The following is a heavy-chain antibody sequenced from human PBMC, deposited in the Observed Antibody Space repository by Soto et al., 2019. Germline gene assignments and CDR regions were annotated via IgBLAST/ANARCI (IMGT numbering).Heavy chain of an antibody. CDR2: IRDSGHST. D-gene: IGHD6-19*01. CDR1: GFTFSTYS. J-gene: IGHJ3*02. V-gene: IGHV3-23*01. CDR3: ARVKAQILSSGWYGGDDI. Sequence: VQLLESGGGLVQPGGSLRLSCAASGFTFSTYSMTWVRQAPGKGLEWVSTIRDSGHSTHYADSVRGRFAISRDNSKNTLILQMNSLRAEDTAVYYCARVKAQILSSGWYGGDDIWGQGTMVTVSS.